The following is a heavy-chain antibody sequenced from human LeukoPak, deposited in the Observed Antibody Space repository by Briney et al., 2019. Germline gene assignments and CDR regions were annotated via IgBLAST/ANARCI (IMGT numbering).Heavy chain of an antibody. CDR3: ARAGTAAGLYYYMDV. J-gene: IGHJ6*03. Sequence: GASVKVSCKASGGTFSSYAISWVRQAPGQGLEWMGGIIPIFGTANYAQKFQGRVTITADKSTSTAYMELSSLRSEDTAVYYCARAGTAAGLYYYMDVWGKGTTVTVSS. D-gene: IGHD6-13*01. V-gene: IGHV1-69*06. CDR2: IIPIFGTA. CDR1: GGTFSSYA.